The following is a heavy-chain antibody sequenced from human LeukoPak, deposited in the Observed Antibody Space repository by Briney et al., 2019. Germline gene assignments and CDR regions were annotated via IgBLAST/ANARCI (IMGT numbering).Heavy chain of an antibody. Sequence: PSETLSLTCTVSGGSISSYYWSWIRQPPGKGLEWMGYIYYSGSTNYNPSLKSRVTISVDTSKNQFSLKLSSVTAADTAVYYCARLQVQDSSSRIFDYWGQGTLVTVSS. CDR3: ARLQVQDSSSRIFDY. CDR2: IYYSGST. J-gene: IGHJ4*02. V-gene: IGHV4-59*08. CDR1: GGSISSYY. D-gene: IGHD6-13*01.